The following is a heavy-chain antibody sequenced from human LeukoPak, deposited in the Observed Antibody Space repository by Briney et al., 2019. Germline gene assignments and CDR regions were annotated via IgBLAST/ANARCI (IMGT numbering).Heavy chain of an antibody. CDR3: ARASTVTTWSLGY. D-gene: IGHD4-17*01. CDR2: VSYTGST. V-gene: IGHV4-59*01. J-gene: IGHJ4*02. Sequence: SETLSLTCIVSGGSISNYHWSWIRQPPGKGLEWIGYVSYTGSTNSNPSLKSRVTMSVDTSKNQFSLNLSSVTAADTAMYYCARASTVTTWSLGYWGQGILVTVSS. CDR1: GGSISNYH.